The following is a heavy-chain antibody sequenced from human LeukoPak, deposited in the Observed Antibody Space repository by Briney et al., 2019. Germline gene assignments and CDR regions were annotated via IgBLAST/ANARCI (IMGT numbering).Heavy chain of an antibody. D-gene: IGHD6-6*01. CDR3: ATSIAARPFIDY. J-gene: IGHJ4*02. Sequence: ASVKVSYKVSGYTLTELSMHWVRQAPGKGLEWMGGFDPEDGETIYAQKFQGRVTMTEDTSTDTAYMELSSLRSEDTAVYYCATSIAARPFIDYWGQGTLVTVSS. V-gene: IGHV1-24*01. CDR2: FDPEDGET. CDR1: GYTLTELS.